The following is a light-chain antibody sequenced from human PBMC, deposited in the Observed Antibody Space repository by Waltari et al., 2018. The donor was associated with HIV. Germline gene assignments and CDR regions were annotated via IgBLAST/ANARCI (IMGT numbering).Light chain of an antibody. CDR1: SPNLGANYA. J-gene: IGLJ3*02. V-gene: IGLV1-40*01. CDR2: GNI. CDR3: QSYDTRSSGFLV. Sequence: QSVLTQPHSVPGAPGQTVTISCPGSSPNLGANYAGHWYQQLPGRAPKVLVYGNIYRPPGVPDRFSGSKSGTSASLAITGLQADDEGYYYCQSYDTRSSGFLVFGGGTKVTVL.